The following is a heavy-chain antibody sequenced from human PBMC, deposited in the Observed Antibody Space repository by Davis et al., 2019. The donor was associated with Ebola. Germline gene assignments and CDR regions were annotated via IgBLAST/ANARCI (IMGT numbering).Heavy chain of an antibody. J-gene: IGHJ4*02. CDR1: GYTFTSYG. D-gene: IGHD1-20*01. Sequence: SVKVSCKASGYTFTSYGISWVRQAPGQGLEWMGGIIPIFGTANYAQKFQGRVTITADESTSTAYMELSSLRSEDTAMYYCVKDDVTAGRFNYWGQGSLVTVSS. CDR3: VKDDVTAGRFNY. V-gene: IGHV1-69*13. CDR2: IIPIFGTA.